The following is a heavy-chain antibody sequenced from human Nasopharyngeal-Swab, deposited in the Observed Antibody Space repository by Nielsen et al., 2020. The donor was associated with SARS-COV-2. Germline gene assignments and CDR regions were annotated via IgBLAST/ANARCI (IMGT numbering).Heavy chain of an antibody. J-gene: IGHJ4*02. Sequence: GESLKISCAASGFSINNYGMHWVRQAPGKGLEWVAVISYDGSNKYYADSVKGRFTISRDNSKNTLYLQMNSLRAEDTAVYYCASIGEWLLPWIDYWGQGTLVTISS. D-gene: IGHD3-22*01. CDR1: GFSINNYG. CDR2: ISYDGSNK. CDR3: ASIGEWLLPWIDY. V-gene: IGHV3-30*03.